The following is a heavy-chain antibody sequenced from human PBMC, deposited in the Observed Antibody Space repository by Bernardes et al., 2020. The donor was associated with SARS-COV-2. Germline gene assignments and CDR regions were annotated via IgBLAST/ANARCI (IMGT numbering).Heavy chain of an antibody. J-gene: IGHJ4*02. CDR3: VKADYEFFWPSSGWGGHFFDN. CDR2: ISIDGDNK. D-gene: IGHD6-19*01. Sequence: GGSLRLFCSASGFTFSSYSMHWVRQAPGKGLEYVSGISIDGDNKQYADSVEDRFTISRDNSKDTLYLQLTSLRLEDTAVYYCVKADYEFFWPSSGWGGHFFDNWGQGGLLTVTS. CDR1: GFTFSSYS. V-gene: IGHV3-64D*06.